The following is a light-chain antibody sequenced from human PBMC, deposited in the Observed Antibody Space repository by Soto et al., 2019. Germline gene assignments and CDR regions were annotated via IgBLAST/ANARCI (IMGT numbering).Light chain of an antibody. CDR3: QVWDSGSDHWV. J-gene: IGLJ3*02. CDR2: YDT. V-gene: IGLV3-21*04. Sequence: SYELTQPPSVSVAPGKTARITCGGDNIGSKSVHWYQQKPGQAPVLVIYYDTDRPSGVPERFSGFNSGNPATLTISRVEAGDEADYYCQVWDSGSDHWVFGGGTKVTVL. CDR1: NIGSKS.